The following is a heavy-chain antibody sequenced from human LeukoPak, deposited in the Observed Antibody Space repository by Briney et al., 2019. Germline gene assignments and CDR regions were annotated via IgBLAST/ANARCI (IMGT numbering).Heavy chain of an antibody. CDR1: GFTFSSYG. J-gene: IGHJ4*02. V-gene: IGHV3-33*06. CDR3: AKDLEEMNRLFPNLYFDY. Sequence: QPGGSLRLSCAASGFTFSSYGMHWVRQAPGKGLEWVAVIWYDGSNRYYADSVKGRFTISRDNSKNTLYLQMNSLRAEDTAVYYCAKDLEEMNRLFPNLYFDYWGQGTLVTVSS. CDR2: IWYDGSNR. D-gene: IGHD3-22*01.